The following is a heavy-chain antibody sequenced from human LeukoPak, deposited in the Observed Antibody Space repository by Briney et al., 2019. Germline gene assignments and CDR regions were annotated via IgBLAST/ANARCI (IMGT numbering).Heavy chain of an antibody. CDR1: GYTLTDKH. D-gene: IGHD7-27*01. J-gene: IGHJ3*01. V-gene: IGHV1-2*02. Sequence: ASVKVSCKASGYTLTDKHLYWVRQAHGQGLEWMGWIDPKSGGTNFAQNFQGRLTMTRDTSINTAYMELSRLTSDDTTMYYCARELGINAFDVWGQGTMVTVSS. CDR3: ARELGINAFDV. CDR2: IDPKSGGT.